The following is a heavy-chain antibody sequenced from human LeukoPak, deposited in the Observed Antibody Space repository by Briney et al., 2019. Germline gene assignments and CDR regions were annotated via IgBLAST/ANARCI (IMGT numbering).Heavy chain of an antibody. CDR1: GYTFTGYY. Sequence: ASVKVSCKASGYTFTGYYMHWVRQAPGQGLEWMGWINPNSGGTNYAQKFQGRVTMTRDTSISTAYMELSRLRSDDTAVYYCARTAIPHNWFDPWGQGTLVTVSS. D-gene: IGHD2-21*02. J-gene: IGHJ5*02. CDR3: ARTAIPHNWFDP. V-gene: IGHV1-2*02. CDR2: INPNSGGT.